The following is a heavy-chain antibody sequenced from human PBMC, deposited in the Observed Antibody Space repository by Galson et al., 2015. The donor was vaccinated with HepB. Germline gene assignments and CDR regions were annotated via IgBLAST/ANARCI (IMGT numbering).Heavy chain of an antibody. CDR1: GGSISSSSYY. CDR2: IYYSGST. CDR3: ARVFRPLYYDFWSGYYTSQKFYYYYGMDV. Sequence: ETLSLTCTVSGGSISSSSYYWGWLRQPPGKGLEWIGSIYYSGSTYYNPSLKSRVTISVDTSKNQFSLKLSSVTAADTAVYYCARVFRPLYYDFWSGYYTSQKFYYYYGMDVWGQGTTVTVSS. V-gene: IGHV4-39*01. D-gene: IGHD3-3*01. J-gene: IGHJ6*02.